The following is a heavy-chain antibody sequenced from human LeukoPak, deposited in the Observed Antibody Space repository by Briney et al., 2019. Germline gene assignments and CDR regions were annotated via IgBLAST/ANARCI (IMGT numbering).Heavy chain of an antibody. Sequence: GAPVKVSCKASGYTFTDYYVHWVRQAPGQGLEWMGWINPNTGGTIYAQKFQGRVTMTRDTSISTAYMELSRLISDDTAVYYCAPRRYCSSVSCPGGWFYWGQGTLVTVSS. J-gene: IGHJ4*02. V-gene: IGHV1-2*02. CDR1: GYTFTDYY. CDR3: APRRYCSSVSCPGGWFY. CDR2: INPNTGGT. D-gene: IGHD2-2*01.